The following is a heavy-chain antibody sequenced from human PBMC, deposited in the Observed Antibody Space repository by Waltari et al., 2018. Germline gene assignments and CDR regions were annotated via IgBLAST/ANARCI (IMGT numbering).Heavy chain of an antibody. CDR3: ARRPYDILTGGFDS. CDR1: GASIRSTSYY. Sequence: QQPPQESGPGLVKPSETPSLSCTVAGASIRSTSYYGGWIRQPPGTGLEWIGSLYYGGSNYSPSLQSRVTISADTSKNRLSLKLTSVTATDTAVYYCARRPYDILTGGFDSWGQGTLVTVSS. J-gene: IGHJ4*02. D-gene: IGHD3-9*01. V-gene: IGHV4-39*02. CDR2: LYYGGS.